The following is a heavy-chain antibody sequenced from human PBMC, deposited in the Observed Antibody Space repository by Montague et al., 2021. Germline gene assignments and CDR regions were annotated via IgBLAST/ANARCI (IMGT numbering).Heavy chain of an antibody. CDR1: GGSISSSSYY. J-gene: IGHJ6*02. CDR3: ARHVIGNYGMDV. CDR2: IYYSGST. Sequence: SETLSLTCTVSGGSISSSSYYWGWIRQPPGKGLEWIGSIYYSGSTYYNPSLKSRVTISVDTSKNQFSLKLSSVTAADTAVYYYARHVIGNYGMDVWCQGTTVTVSS. D-gene: IGHD3-16*02. V-gene: IGHV4-39*01.